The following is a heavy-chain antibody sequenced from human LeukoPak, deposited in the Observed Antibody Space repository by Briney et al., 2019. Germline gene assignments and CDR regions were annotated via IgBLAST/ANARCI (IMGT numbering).Heavy chain of an antibody. V-gene: IGHV3-30*18. CDR3: AKDQGILPGERYFDL. D-gene: IGHD2-15*01. CDR1: GFTFSSYG. CDR2: ISYDGSNK. Sequence: GRSLRLSCAASGFTFSSYGMHWVRQAPGKGLEWVAVISYDGSNKYYADSVKGRFTISRDNSKNTLYLQMNSLRAEDTAVYHCAKDQGILPGERYFDLWGRGTLVTVSS. J-gene: IGHJ2*01.